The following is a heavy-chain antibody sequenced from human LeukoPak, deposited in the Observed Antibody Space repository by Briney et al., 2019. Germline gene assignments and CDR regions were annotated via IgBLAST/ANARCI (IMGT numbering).Heavy chain of an antibody. CDR2: ISSTGGST. Sequence: PGGSLRLPCAASGFTFSSYAMSWVRQAPGKGLEWVSTISSTGGSTYYADSVKGRFTISRDNSKNTLYLQMNSLRAEDTAVYYCAKGLRFLENLSNFDYWGQGTLVTVSS. CDR1: GFTFSSYA. CDR3: AKGLRFLENLSNFDY. V-gene: IGHV3-23*01. J-gene: IGHJ4*02. D-gene: IGHD3-3*01.